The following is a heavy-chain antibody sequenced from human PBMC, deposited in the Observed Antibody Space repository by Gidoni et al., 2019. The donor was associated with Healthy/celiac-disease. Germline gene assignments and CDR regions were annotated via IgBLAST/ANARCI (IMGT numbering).Heavy chain of an antibody. Sequence: QVQLQQWGAGLLKPSETLSLTCAVYGGSFSGYYWSWIRQPPGKGLEWIGEINHSGSTNYNPSLKSRVTISVDTSKNQFSLKLSSVTAADTAVYYCARNRYGWLDVWGQGTTVTVSS. V-gene: IGHV4-34*01. J-gene: IGHJ6*02. D-gene: IGHD5-18*01. CDR3: ARNRYGWLDV. CDR1: GGSFSGYY. CDR2: INHSGST.